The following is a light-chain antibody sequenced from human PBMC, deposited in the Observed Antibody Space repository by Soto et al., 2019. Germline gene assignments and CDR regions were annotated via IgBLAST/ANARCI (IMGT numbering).Light chain of an antibody. CDR3: QQYHNYPVT. CDR2: DAS. CDR1: QEISNH. V-gene: IGKV1-16*02. Sequence: DIQMTQSPSALSASVGDRVTITCRASQEISNHLAWFQQKPGKPPKSLIYDASILQSGVPAKFSGSGSGTDFTLNISSLQPEDFVTYYCQQYHNYPVTFGGGTKVEIK. J-gene: IGKJ4*01.